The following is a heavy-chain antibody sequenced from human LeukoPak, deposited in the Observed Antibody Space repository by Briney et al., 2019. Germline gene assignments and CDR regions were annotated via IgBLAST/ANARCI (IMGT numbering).Heavy chain of an antibody. D-gene: IGHD3-3*01. CDR3: AKDKLDDFWSGYPDY. CDR1: GFTFDDYA. J-gene: IGHJ4*02. CDR2: ISWDGGST. Sequence: GGSLRLSCAASGFTFDDYAMHWVRPAPGRGLEWVSLISWDGGSTYYADSVKGRFTISRDNSKNSLYLQMNSLRAEDTALYYCAKDKLDDFWSGYPDYWGQGTLVTVSS. V-gene: IGHV3-43D*03.